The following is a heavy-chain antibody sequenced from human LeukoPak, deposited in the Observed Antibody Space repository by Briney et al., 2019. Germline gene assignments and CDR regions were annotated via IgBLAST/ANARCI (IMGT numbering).Heavy chain of an antibody. J-gene: IGHJ4*02. CDR1: GGSISSDSYY. CDR2: IYYSGST. CDR3: ASLAVAGLSEGY. V-gene: IGHV4-39*01. Sequence: SETLSLTCTVSGGSISSDSYYWAWIRQPPGKGLEWIASIYYSGSTYYNPSLKSRVTISVDTSRNQFSLKLSSVAAADTAVYYCASLAVAGLSEGYWGQGTLVIVSS. D-gene: IGHD6-19*01.